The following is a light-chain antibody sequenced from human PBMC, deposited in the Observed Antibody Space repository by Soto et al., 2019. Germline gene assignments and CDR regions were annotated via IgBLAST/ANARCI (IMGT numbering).Light chain of an antibody. CDR1: QSVSSSY. Sequence: EIVLTQSPGTLSLSPGERATLSCRASQSVSSSYLAWYQQKPGQAPMPLIYGASSRAIGIPDRFSGSGSGKDFTLTISRLEPEDFAVYYCQQYGSSPWTFGQGTKVDIK. CDR2: GAS. CDR3: QQYGSSPWT. J-gene: IGKJ1*01. V-gene: IGKV3-20*01.